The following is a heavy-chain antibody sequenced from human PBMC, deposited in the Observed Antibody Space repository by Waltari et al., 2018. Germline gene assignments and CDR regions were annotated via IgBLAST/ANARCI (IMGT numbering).Heavy chain of an antibody. V-gene: IGHV3-30-3*01. J-gene: IGHJ3*02. D-gene: IGHD2-8*02. CDR3: ARDYTGEGAFDI. CDR1: GLTFTSYA. Sequence: QVKLVESGGGVVQPGGSLRLSCAASGLTFTSYAVHWVRQAPGKGLEWVAVISLDGNTYYYADSVKGRFTMSRDNSRKMVYLQMNSLRGEDTAVYYCARDYTGEGAFDIWGQGATVTVSS. CDR2: ISLDGNTY.